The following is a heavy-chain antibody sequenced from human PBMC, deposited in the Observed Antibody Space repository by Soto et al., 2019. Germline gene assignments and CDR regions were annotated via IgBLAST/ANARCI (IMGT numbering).Heavy chain of an antibody. CDR3: ARLVGNSWIDY. CDR2: TYYRSKWSY. V-gene: IGHV6-1*01. D-gene: IGHD6-13*01. J-gene: IGHJ4*02. CDR1: LNSVSNNNVV. Sequence: QTLSLTCAISLNSVSNNNVVWNWIRPSPSRGLEWLGRTYYRSKWSYEYAESVKSRIIINPDTSKNQLSLQLNSVTPEDTGVYYCARLVGNSWIDYWGQGTLVTVSS.